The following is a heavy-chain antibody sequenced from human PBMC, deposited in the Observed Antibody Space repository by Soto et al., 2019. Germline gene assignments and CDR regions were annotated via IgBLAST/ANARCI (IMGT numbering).Heavy chain of an antibody. CDR2: MSYDGTKQ. CDR3: ARGTTVGYDFWSGYYTPYYYYYGMDV. Sequence: GSLRLSCAASGFTFSTYGMHWVRQAPGKGLEWVAAMSYDGTKQYYVDSVKGRFTISRDNSRNTLYLQMNSLRAEDTAVYYCARGTTVGYDFWSGYYTPYYYYYGMDVWGQGTTVTVSS. V-gene: IGHV3-30*03. CDR1: GFTFSTYG. D-gene: IGHD3-3*01. J-gene: IGHJ6*02.